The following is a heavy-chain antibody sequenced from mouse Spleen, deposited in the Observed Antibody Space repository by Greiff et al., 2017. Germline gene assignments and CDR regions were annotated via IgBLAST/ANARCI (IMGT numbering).Heavy chain of an antibody. J-gene: IGHJ2*01. CDR1: GFTFSSYT. Sequence: EVQRVESGGGLVKPGGSLKLSCAASGFTFSSYTMSWVRQTPAKRLEWVATISSGGGNTYYPDSVKGRFTISRDNARNTLYLQMSSLRSEDTAMYYCARSMMVTYYFDYWGQGTTLTVSS. D-gene: IGHD2-3*01. CDR2: ISSGGGNT. V-gene: IGHV5-9*04. CDR3: ARSMMVTYYFDY.